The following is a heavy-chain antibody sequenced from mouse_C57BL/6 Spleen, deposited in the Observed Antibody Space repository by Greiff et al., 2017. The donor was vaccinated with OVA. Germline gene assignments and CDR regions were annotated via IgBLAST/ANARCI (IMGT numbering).Heavy chain of an antibody. V-gene: IGHV5-6*01. D-gene: IGHD3-3*01. CDR1: GFNFSSYG. CDR2: ISSGGSYT. CDR3: ARHGQGYFDY. Sequence: EVKLMESGGDLVKPGGSLKLSCAASGFNFSSYGMSWVRQTPDKRLEWVATISSGGSYTYYPDSVKGRVTISRDNAKNILYLQMSSLKSEDTAMYYCARHGQGYFDYWGQGTTLTVSS. J-gene: IGHJ2*01.